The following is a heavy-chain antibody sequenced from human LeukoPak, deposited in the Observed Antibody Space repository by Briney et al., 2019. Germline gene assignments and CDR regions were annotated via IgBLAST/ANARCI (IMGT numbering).Heavy chain of an antibody. CDR3: ARVAYYGSGSSCFDP. Sequence: ASVKVSCKASGYTFTSYGISWVRQAPGQGPEWMGWISAYNGNTNYAQKLQGRVTMTTDTSTSTAYMELRSLRSDDTAVYYCARVAYYGSGSSCFDPWGQGTLVTVSS. J-gene: IGHJ5*02. V-gene: IGHV1-18*04. D-gene: IGHD3-10*01. CDR2: ISAYNGNT. CDR1: GYTFTSYG.